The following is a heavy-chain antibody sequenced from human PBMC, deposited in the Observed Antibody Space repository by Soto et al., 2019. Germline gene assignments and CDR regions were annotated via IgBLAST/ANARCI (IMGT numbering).Heavy chain of an antibody. CDR2: ASGSGSGT. CDR3: AKGRPGVAASPDY. J-gene: IGHJ4*02. D-gene: IGHD2-21*01. CDR1: GFTFSDFA. V-gene: IGHV3-23*01. Sequence: GGSLRLSCAASGFTFSDFAMAWVRQAPGKGLEWVSSASGSGSGTYYADSVKGRFTISRDNSKNTLFLHMTNLRAGDTALYFCAKGRPGVAASPDYWGQGTLVTVSS.